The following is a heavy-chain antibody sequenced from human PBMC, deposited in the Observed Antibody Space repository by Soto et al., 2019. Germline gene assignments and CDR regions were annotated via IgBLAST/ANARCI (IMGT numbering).Heavy chain of an antibody. CDR3: ARDVGIDRSLSGVRETDY. Sequence: QVQLVQSGAEVKKPGASVKVSCKASGYTFTSYYVLWVRQAPGQGLEWMGMINPRGGSTPHAQKFQGRITMTWDTSSSTFYMELSSLTSEDAAVYYCARDVGIDRSLSGVRETDYWGQGTPITVSS. J-gene: IGHJ4*02. CDR2: INPRGGST. D-gene: IGHD6-6*01. CDR1: GYTFTSYY. V-gene: IGHV1-46*01.